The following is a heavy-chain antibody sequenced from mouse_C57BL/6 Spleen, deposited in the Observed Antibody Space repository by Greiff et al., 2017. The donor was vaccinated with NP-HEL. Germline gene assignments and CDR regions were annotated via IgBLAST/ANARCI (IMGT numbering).Heavy chain of an antibody. J-gene: IGHJ4*01. D-gene: IGHD1-1*01. Sequence: EVKVVESGGGLVKPGGSLKLSCAASGFTFSDYGMHWVRQAPEKGLEWVAYISSGSSTIYYADTVKGRFTISRDNAKNTLFLQMTSLRSEDTAMYYCARDRGYGSSYERGAMDYWGQGTSVTVSS. CDR2: ISSGSSTI. V-gene: IGHV5-17*01. CDR3: ARDRGYGSSYERGAMDY. CDR1: GFTFSDYG.